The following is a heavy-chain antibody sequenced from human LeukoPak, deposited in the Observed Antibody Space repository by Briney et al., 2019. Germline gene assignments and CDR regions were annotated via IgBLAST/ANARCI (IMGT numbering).Heavy chain of an antibody. V-gene: IGHV3-23*01. CDR3: AKRRPVGVVNYYFDY. D-gene: IGHD3-3*01. J-gene: IGHJ4*02. Sequence: GASLRLSCAASGFTFSSYAMSWVRQAPGKGLEWVSAISGSGGSTYYADSVKGRFTIFRDNSKNTLYLQMNSLRAEGTAVYYCAKRRPVGVVNYYFDYWGQGTLVTVSS. CDR2: ISGSGGST. CDR1: GFTFSSYA.